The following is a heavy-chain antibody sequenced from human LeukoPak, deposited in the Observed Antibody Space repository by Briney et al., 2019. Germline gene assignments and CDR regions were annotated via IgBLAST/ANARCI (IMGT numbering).Heavy chain of an antibody. J-gene: IGHJ6*02. V-gene: IGHV4-34*01. D-gene: IGHD3-3*01. Sequence: SETLSLTCAVYGGSFSGYYWSWIRQPPGKGLEWIGEINHSGSTNYNPSLKSRVTISVDTSKNQFSLKLSSVTAADTAVYYCAHFKRLIDFWSGCYLPYGMDVWGQGTTVTVSS. CDR2: INHSGST. CDR1: GGSFSGYY. CDR3: AHFKRLIDFWSGCYLPYGMDV.